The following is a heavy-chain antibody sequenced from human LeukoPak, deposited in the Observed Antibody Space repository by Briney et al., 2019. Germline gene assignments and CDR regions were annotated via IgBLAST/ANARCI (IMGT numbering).Heavy chain of an antibody. CDR1: GGSISSYY. CDR2: IYYSGST. Sequence: PSETLSLTCTVSGGSISSYYWSWIRQPPGKGLEWIGYIYYSGSTNYNPSLKSRVTISVDTSKNQFSLKLSSVTAADTAVYYCAREWTNWGSRDAFDIWGQGTMVTVSS. J-gene: IGHJ3*02. V-gene: IGHV4-59*01. D-gene: IGHD7-27*01. CDR3: AREWTNWGSRDAFDI.